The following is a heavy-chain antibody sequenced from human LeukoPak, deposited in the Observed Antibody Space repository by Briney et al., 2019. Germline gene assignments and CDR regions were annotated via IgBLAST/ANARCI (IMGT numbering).Heavy chain of an antibody. CDR3: ARGWGRSGRFLEWLLPYFDY. V-gene: IGHV4-34*01. CDR2: IIHSGST. J-gene: IGHJ4*02. Sequence: SETLSLTCAVYGGSFSVYYWRWIRQPPGKGLEWVGEIIHSGSTNYNPSLKSRVTISVDTSKNQFSLKLSSVTAADTAVYYCARGWGRSGRFLEWLLPYFDYWGQGTLVTVSS. D-gene: IGHD3-3*01. CDR1: GGSFSVYY.